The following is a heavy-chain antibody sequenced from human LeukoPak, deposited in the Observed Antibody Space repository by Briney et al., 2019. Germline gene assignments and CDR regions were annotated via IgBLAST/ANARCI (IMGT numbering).Heavy chain of an antibody. V-gene: IGHV5-10-1*01. D-gene: IGHD6-19*01. J-gene: IGHJ4*02. Sequence: PGESLKISCKGSGFSFATYWISWVRQMPGKGLEWMGRIDPSDSYTNYSPSFQGHVTISADKSISTAYLQWSSLKASDTAMFYCARHMYNSGWYADYWGQGTLVTVSS. CDR2: IDPSDSYT. CDR3: ARHMYNSGWYADY. CDR1: GFSFATYW.